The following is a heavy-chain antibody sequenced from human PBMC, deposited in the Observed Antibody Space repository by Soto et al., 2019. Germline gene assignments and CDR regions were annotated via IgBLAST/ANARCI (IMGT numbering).Heavy chain of an antibody. V-gene: IGHV3-48*01. CDR2: ISSSSSTI. J-gene: IGHJ6*03. Sequence: GGSLRLSCAASGFTSSSYSMNWVRQAPGKGLEWVSCISSSSSTIYYADSVKGRFTISRDNAKNSLYLQMNSLRAEDTAVYYCARVEMVRGVIIYYYYMDVWGKGTTVTVSS. D-gene: IGHD3-10*01. CDR1: GFTSSSYS. CDR3: ARVEMVRGVIIYYYYMDV.